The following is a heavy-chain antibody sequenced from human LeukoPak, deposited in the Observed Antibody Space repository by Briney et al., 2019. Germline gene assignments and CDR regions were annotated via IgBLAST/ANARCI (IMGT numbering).Heavy chain of an antibody. V-gene: IGHV1-46*01. CDR1: GYTFTTYY. J-gene: IGHJ5*02. D-gene: IGHD2-2*01. Sequence: ASVKVSCKTSGYTFTTYYMHWVRQAPGQGLEWMGIINPTTGVTNYAQKFQGRVSMTRDTSASTVYMELNSLRSEDTAVYYCTRDRVVPNAGPRLYNWFDPWGQGTLVTVSS. CDR3: TRDRVVPNAGPRLYNWFDP. CDR2: INPTTGVT.